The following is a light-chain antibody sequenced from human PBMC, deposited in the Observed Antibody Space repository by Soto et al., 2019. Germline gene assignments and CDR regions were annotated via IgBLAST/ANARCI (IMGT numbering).Light chain of an antibody. Sequence: QSVLTQPASVSGSPGQSITISCTGTSSDVGGYNYVSWYQHHAGKAPRLMIYASSNRPSGVSHRFSGSRSGNTASLTISGLQAEDEADYYCSSYTSGTTLYVFXTGTKRTVL. J-gene: IGLJ1*01. CDR3: SSYTSGTTLYV. CDR1: SSDVGGYNY. CDR2: ASS. V-gene: IGLV2-14*01.